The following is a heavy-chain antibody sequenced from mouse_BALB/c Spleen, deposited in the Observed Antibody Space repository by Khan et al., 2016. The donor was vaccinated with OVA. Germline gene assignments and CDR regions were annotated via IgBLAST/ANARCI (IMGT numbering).Heavy chain of an antibody. D-gene: IGHD3-1*01. J-gene: IGHJ4*01. CDR1: GYTFSTYW. CDR3: ASTARAYYYAMDY. CDR2: ILPRSGST. V-gene: IGHV1-9*01. Sequence: QVQLKQSGAELMKPGASVKISCKASGYTFSTYWIEWVKQRPGHGLEWIGEILPRSGSTNYNEKFKGKATITADTSSNTAYMQFSSLTSEDSAVYYCASTARAYYYAMDYWGQGTSVTVSS.